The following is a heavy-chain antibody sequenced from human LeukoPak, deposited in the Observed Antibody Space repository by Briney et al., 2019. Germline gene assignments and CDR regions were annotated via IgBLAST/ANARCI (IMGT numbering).Heavy chain of an antibody. CDR1: GFTFSSYA. CDR3: AKVTWELRLMTAFDI. CDR2: ISGSGGST. Sequence: PGGSLRLSCAASGFTFSSYAMSWVRQAPGKGLEWVSAISGSGGSTYYADSVKGRFTISRDISKNTLYLQMNSLRAEDTAVYYCAKVTWELRLMTAFDIWGQGTMVTVSS. D-gene: IGHD1-26*01. V-gene: IGHV3-23*01. J-gene: IGHJ3*02.